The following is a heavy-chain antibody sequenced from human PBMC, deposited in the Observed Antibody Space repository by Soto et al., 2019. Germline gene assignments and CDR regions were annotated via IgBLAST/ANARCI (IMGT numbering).Heavy chain of an antibody. CDR2: ISGSGGST. J-gene: IGHJ4*02. V-gene: IGHV3-23*01. CDR1: GFTFSSYA. Sequence: GGSLRLSCAASGFTFSSYAMSWVRQAPGKGLEWVSAISGSGGSTYYADSVKGRFTISRDNSKNTLYLQMNSLRAEDTAVYYSATFDSLTGYYCDYWGQGTLVNVSS. CDR3: ATFDSLTGYYCDY. D-gene: IGHD3-9*01.